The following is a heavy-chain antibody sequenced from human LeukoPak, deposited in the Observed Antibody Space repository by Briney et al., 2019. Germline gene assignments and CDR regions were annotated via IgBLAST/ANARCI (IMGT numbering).Heavy chain of an antibody. J-gene: IGHJ5*02. Sequence: GESLLISCKASGYSFRTDWLAWLPPMPRKSLGSMGSIYPGDSDTRYSPSFQGQVTISADKSNTAYLQWSSLKASDTAMYNCARVYTSRWSNWFDPWGQGTLVTVSS. D-gene: IGHD6-19*01. V-gene: IGHV5-51*01. CDR2: IYPGDSDT. CDR1: GYSFRTDW. CDR3: ARVYTSRWSNWFDP.